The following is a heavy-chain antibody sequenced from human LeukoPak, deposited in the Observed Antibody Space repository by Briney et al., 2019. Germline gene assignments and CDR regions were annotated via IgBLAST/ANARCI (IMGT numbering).Heavy chain of an antibody. J-gene: IGHJ4*02. CDR3: ARGRDYFDY. CDR1: GGSIRSYY. Sequence: PSETLSLTCTVSGGSIRSYYWSWIRQPPGKGLEWIGYIYYSGSTNYNPSLKSRVTISVDTSKNQFSLKLSSVTAADTAVYYCARGRDYFDYWGQGTLVTVSS. CDR2: IYYSGST. V-gene: IGHV4-59*01.